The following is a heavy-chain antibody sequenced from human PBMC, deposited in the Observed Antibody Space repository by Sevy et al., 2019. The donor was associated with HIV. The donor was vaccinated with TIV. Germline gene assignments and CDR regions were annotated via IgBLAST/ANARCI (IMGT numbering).Heavy chain of an antibody. J-gene: IGHJ4*02. CDR2: IRYTGST. Sequence: SETLSLTCTVSGASISSSGYYWGWIRQPPGKGLEWIASIRYTGSTYYNPSLRSRVTISADASKNQFSLRLNSATAADTAVYYCAGPTLTYSSGWSYYDHWGQGTVVTVSS. V-gene: IGHV4-39*01. CDR3: AGPTLTYSSGWSYYDH. D-gene: IGHD6-19*01. CDR1: GASISSSGYY.